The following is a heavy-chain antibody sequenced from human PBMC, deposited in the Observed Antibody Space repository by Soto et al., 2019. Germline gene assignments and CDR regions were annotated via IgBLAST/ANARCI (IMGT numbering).Heavy chain of an antibody. V-gene: IGHV2-5*02. Sequence: QITLKESGPTLVKPTQTLTLTCTFSGLSLSTSGVAVGWIRQPPGKALEWLALIYWDDDKRYSPSLKSRLTITKNPSKNQVVPTMTNMDPVDTATYYCAHRLARGATGLYFQHWGQGTPVTVSS. J-gene: IGHJ1*01. CDR2: IYWDDDK. CDR1: GLSLSTSGVA. CDR3: AHRLARGATGLYFQH. D-gene: IGHD3-9*01.